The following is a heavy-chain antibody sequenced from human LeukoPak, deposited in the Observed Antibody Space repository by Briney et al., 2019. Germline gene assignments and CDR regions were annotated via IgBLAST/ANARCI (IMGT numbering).Heavy chain of an antibody. V-gene: IGHV1-69*06. CDR3: ARVPHYYDSSGSYPSYGMDV. CDR1: GGTFSSYA. Sequence: SVKVSCKASGGTFSSYAISWVRQAPGQGLEWMGGIIPIFGTANYAQKFQGRVTITADKSTSTAYMELSSLRSEDTDVYYCARVPHYYDSSGSYPSYGMDVWGQGTTVTVSS. CDR2: IIPIFGTA. J-gene: IGHJ6*02. D-gene: IGHD3-22*01.